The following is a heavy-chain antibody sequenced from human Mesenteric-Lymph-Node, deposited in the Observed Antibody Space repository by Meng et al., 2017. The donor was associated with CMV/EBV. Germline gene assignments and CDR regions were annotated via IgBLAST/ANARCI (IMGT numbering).Heavy chain of an antibody. D-gene: IGHD3-22*01. Sequence: SGDSISSSNYYWGWIRQPPGKGLEWIGSIFYSGSTYYNPSLKSRVTISVDTSKKQFSLKLTSVTAADTAVYYCARGQDSTGYHEYFQHWGQGTLVTVSS. J-gene: IGHJ1*01. CDR1: GDSISSSNYY. CDR3: ARGQDSTGYHEYFQH. CDR2: IFYSGST. V-gene: IGHV4-39*07.